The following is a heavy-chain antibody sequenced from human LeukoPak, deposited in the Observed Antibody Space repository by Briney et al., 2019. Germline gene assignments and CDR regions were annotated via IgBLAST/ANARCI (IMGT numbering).Heavy chain of an antibody. CDR3: ARGSRQIDY. J-gene: IGHJ4*02. CDR1: GGSISTHY. Sequence: SETLSLTCTVSGGSISTHYWTWIWQPPGKGLEWIGYIYFTGSTNYNPSLKSRVTISVDASKNQFSLKLSSVTDADTAMYYCARGSRQIDYWGQGTLVTVSS. CDR2: IYFTGST. V-gene: IGHV4-59*11.